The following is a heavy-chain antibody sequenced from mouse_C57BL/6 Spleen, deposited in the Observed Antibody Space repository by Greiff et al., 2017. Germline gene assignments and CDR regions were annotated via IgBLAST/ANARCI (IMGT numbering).Heavy chain of an antibody. Sequence: QVQLQQSGAELVRPGASVTLSCKASGYTFTDYEMHWVKQTPVHGLEWIGAIDPATGGTAYNQKFKGKDILTADKSSSTAYMELRSLTSEDSAVYYCTRDGSSWYFDVWGTGTTVTVSS. CDR2: IDPATGGT. J-gene: IGHJ1*03. D-gene: IGHD1-1*01. V-gene: IGHV1-15*01. CDR1: GYTFTDYE. CDR3: TRDGSSWYFDV.